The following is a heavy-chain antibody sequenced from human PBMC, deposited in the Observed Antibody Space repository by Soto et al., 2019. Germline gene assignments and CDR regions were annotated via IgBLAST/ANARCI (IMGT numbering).Heavy chain of an antibody. D-gene: IGHD5-12*01. CDR3: AKSYSGFYYYYYYMDV. CDR1: GFTFSSYA. Sequence: GGSLRLSCAASGFTFSSYAMSWVRQAPGKGLEWVSAISGSGGSTYYADSVKGRFTISRENSKNTLYLQMNSLRAEDTAVYYCAKSYSGFYYYYYYMDVWGKGTTVTVSS. V-gene: IGHV3-23*01. CDR2: ISGSGGST. J-gene: IGHJ6*03.